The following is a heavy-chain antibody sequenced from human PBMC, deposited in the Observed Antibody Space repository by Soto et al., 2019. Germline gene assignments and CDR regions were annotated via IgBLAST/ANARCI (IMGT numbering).Heavy chain of an antibody. CDR1: GGTFSSYA. D-gene: IGHD2-2*01. CDR3: ARDPCSSTSCYYWGPNYGMDV. V-gene: IGHV1-69*13. J-gene: IGHJ6*02. Sequence: SVKVSCKASGGTFSSYAISWVRQATGQGLEWMGGIIPIFGTANYAQKFQGRVTITADESTSTAYMELSSLRSEDTAVYYCARDPCSSTSCYYWGPNYGMDVWGQGTTVTVSS. CDR2: IIPIFGTA.